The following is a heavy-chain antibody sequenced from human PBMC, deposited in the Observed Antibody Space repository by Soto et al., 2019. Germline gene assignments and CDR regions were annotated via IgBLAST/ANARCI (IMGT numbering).Heavy chain of an antibody. Sequence: QVQLVQSGAEVKKPGSSVKVSCKASGGTFSSYTISWVRQAPGQGLEWMGRIIPILGIANYAQKSQGRVTITADKSTSTAYMERSSLRSEDTAVYYCARSNPRNYGDYANDYWGQGTLVTVSS. CDR2: IIPILGIA. V-gene: IGHV1-69*02. J-gene: IGHJ4*02. CDR1: GGTFSSYT. D-gene: IGHD4-17*01. CDR3: ARSNPRNYGDYANDY.